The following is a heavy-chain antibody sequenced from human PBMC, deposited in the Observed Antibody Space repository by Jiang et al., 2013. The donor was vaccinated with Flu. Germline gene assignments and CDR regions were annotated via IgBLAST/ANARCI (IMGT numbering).Heavy chain of an antibody. V-gene: IGHV3-23*04. CDR2: IRSSDGST. J-gene: IGHJ4*02. D-gene: IGHD6-19*01. CDR3: ANRGSAWYFFDY. CDR1: GFTFSSYA. Sequence: VQLVESGGDLVQPGGSLRLSCAASGFTFSSYAMSWVRQAPGKGLEWVSTIRSSDGSTYYADSVKGRFTISRDNSKNTLYLQMNSLRAEDTALYYCANRGSAWYFFDYWGQGTLVTVSS.